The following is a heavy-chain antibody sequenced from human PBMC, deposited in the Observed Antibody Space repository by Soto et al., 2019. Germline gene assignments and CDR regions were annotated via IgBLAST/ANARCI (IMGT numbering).Heavy chain of an antibody. CDR3: ARGIATGQLDP. J-gene: IGHJ5*02. V-gene: IGHV1-3*01. D-gene: IGHD2-15*01. CDR2: INPDNGNT. Sequence: ASVKVSCKASGYTFTRYTMNWVRQAPGQRLEWMGWINPDNGNTKSSQKFQDRVVITRDTSASTAYMDLSSLRSEDTAVYYCARGIATGQLDPWGQGTLVTVSS. CDR1: GYTFTRYT.